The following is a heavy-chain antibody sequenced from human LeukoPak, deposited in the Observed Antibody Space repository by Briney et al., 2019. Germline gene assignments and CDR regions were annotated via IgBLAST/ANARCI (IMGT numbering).Heavy chain of an antibody. V-gene: IGHV3-23*01. Sequence: GGSLRLSCAASGFTFSSYAMSWVRQAPGKGLEWVSAISGSGGSTYYADSEKGRFTVSRDNSKNTLYLQMNSLRAEDTAVYYCASDLGTFVVVPAAIDNWFDPWGQGTLVTVSS. CDR1: GFTFSSYA. J-gene: IGHJ5*02. CDR2: ISGSGGST. D-gene: IGHD2-2*02. CDR3: ASDLGTFVVVPAAIDNWFDP.